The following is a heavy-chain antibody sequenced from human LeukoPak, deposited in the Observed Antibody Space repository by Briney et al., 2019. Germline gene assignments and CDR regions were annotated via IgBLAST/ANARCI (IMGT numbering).Heavy chain of an antibody. CDR3: ARQRTDGDYHFDY. CDR2: IYYSGST. Sequence: SETLSLTCTVSGGSISSSRYYWGWLRQPPGKGLEWIGSIYYSGSTYYNPSLKSRVTISVDTSKNQFSLKLSSVTAADTAVYYCARQRTDGDYHFDYWGQGTLVTVSS. D-gene: IGHD4-17*01. J-gene: IGHJ4*02. CDR1: GGSISSSRYY. V-gene: IGHV4-39*01.